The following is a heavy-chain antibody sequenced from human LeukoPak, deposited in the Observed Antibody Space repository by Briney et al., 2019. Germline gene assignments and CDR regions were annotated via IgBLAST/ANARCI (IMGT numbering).Heavy chain of an antibody. Sequence: SETLSLTCTVSGGSISSYYWSWIRQPPGKGLEWIGEINHSGSTNYNPSLKSRVTISVDTSKNQFSLKLTSVTAADTAVYYCARWGYGSRSYYGWFDPWGQGTQVTVSS. V-gene: IGHV4-34*01. CDR1: GGSISSYY. CDR2: INHSGST. CDR3: ARWGYGSRSYYGWFDP. D-gene: IGHD3-10*01. J-gene: IGHJ5*02.